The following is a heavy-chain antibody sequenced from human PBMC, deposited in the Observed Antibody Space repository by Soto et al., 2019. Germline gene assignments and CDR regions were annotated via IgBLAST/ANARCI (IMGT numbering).Heavy chain of an antibody. CDR1: GYTFTSYG. D-gene: IGHD3-10*01. CDR3: ARERGTGYYPSELKY. V-gene: IGHV1-18*01. Sequence: ASVKVSCKASGYTFTSYGISWVRQAPGQGLEWMGWISAYNGNTNYAQKLQGRVTMTTDTSTSTAYMELRSLRSDDTAVYYCARERGTGYYPSELKYWGQGTLVTVSS. CDR2: ISAYNGNT. J-gene: IGHJ4*02.